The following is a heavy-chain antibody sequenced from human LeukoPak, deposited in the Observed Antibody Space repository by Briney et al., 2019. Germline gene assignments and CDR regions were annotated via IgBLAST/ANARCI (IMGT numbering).Heavy chain of an antibody. Sequence: GGSLRLSCAASGFTFSDYWMHWVRQVPGKGLAWVSRINPDGSTTVYADSVKGRFATSRDNAQNTLYLQMNSLRAEDTAVYYCARDDYWGQGTLVTVSS. CDR2: INPDGSTT. V-gene: IGHV3-74*01. CDR3: ARDDY. CDR1: GFTFSDYW. J-gene: IGHJ4*02.